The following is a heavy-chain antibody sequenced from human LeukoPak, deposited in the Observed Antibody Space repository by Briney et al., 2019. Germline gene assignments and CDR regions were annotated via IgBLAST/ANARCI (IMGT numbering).Heavy chain of an antibody. D-gene: IGHD1-1*01. V-gene: IGHV3-30-3*01. CDR3: ARDLSGHWTYDY. J-gene: IGHJ4*01. CDR2: ISLDGNNE. CDR1: GFTFRNYY. Sequence: PGRSLRLSCAASGFTFRNYYMHWVRQAPGKGLEWVAVISLDGNNEYYADSVKGRFSLSRDNSMNTLYLQLNSLRTEDTAMYYCARDLSGHWTYDYWGQGTLVTDSS.